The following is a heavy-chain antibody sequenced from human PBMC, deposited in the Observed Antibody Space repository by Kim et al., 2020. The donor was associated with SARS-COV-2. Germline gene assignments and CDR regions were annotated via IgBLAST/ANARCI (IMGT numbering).Heavy chain of an antibody. CDR3: ARGGRGYSGYDYVAY. Sequence: SETLSLTCAVYGGSFSGYYWSWIRQPPGKGLEWIGEINHSGSTNYNPSLKSRVTISVDTSKNQFSLKLSSVTAADTAVYYCARGGRGYSGYDYVAYWGQGTLVTVSS. CDR1: GGSFSGYY. V-gene: IGHV4-34*01. CDR2: INHSGST. J-gene: IGHJ4*02. D-gene: IGHD5-12*01.